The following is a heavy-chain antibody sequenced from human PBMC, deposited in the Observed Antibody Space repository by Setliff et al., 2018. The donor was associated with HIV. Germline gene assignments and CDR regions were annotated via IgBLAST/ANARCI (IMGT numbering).Heavy chain of an antibody. Sequence: SCTVSGGSIGSYYWSWIRQPPGKGLEWIGHMYISGSTTYNPSLKSRVTLSVDTSRNQFSLNLSSVTAADTAVYYCARAISKAFDIWGQGTMVTVSS. J-gene: IGHJ3*02. CDR3: ARAISKAFDI. CDR1: GGSIGSYY. CDR2: MYISGST. D-gene: IGHD2-2*01. V-gene: IGHV4-4*08.